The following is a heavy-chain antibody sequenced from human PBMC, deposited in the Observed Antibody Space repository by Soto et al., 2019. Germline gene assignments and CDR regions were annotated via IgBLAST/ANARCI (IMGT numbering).Heavy chain of an antibody. D-gene: IGHD3-16*02. V-gene: IGHV6-1*01. CDR1: GDSVSSNSAA. CDR2: TYYRSKWYN. Sequence: KQSQTLSLTCAISGDSVSSNSAAWNWIRQSPSRGLEWLGRTYYRSKWYNDYAVSVKSRITINPDTSKNQFSLQLNSVTPEDTAVYYCARDDYDYIWGSYRHFDYWGQGTLVTVSS. J-gene: IGHJ4*02. CDR3: ARDDYDYIWGSYRHFDY.